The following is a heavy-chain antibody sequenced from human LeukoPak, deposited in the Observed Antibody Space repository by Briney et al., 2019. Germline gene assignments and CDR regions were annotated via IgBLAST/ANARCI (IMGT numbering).Heavy chain of an antibody. D-gene: IGHD5-12*01. J-gene: IGHJ4*02. CDR3: ARVEASGYDYGAFDY. Sequence: GGSLRLSCAASGFTFSSDAMSWVRQAPGKGLEWVSAISGSGGSTYYADSVKGRFTISRDNSKNTLYLQMNRLRAEDTAVYYCARVEASGYDYGAFDYWGQGTLVTVSS. CDR1: GFTFSSDA. V-gene: IGHV3-23*01. CDR2: ISGSGGST.